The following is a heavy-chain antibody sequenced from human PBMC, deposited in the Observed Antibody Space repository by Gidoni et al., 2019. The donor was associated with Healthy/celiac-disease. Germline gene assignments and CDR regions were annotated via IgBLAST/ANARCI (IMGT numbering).Heavy chain of an antibody. CDR3: ARDQGGPSLDYYYYGMDV. Sequence: EVQLVESGGGLVQPGGSLRLSCAASGLPVSLDYMSCVRQAPGKGLEWVSVIYSGSSTYYADSVKGRFTISRDNSKNTLYLQMNSLRAEDTAVYYCARDQGGPSLDYYYYGMDVWGQGTTVTVSS. J-gene: IGHJ6*02. D-gene: IGHD3-16*01. CDR1: GLPVSLDY. CDR2: IYSGSST. V-gene: IGHV3-66*02.